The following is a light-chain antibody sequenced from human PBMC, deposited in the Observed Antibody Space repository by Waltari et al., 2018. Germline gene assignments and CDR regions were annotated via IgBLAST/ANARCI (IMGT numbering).Light chain of an antibody. V-gene: IGKV1-17*01. J-gene: IGKJ1*01. Sequence: IQMTQSPSSLSTSVGDRVTITCRASQAIRNDLGWYQQKPGKAPKLLIYKASSLESGVPSRFSGSGSGTEFTLTISSLQPDDFATYYCQQYNSYPWTFGQGTKVEIK. CDR2: KAS. CDR3: QQYNSYPWT. CDR1: QAIRND.